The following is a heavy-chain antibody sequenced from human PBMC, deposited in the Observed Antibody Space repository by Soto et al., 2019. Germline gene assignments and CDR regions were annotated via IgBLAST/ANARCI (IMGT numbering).Heavy chain of an antibody. CDR2: VIPVFDST. CDR1: GGTLSSYA. J-gene: IGHJ6*02. V-gene: IGHV1-69*06. CDR3: ARGTLRRDGYTGDRDADYIYTMDV. D-gene: IGHD4-17*01. Sequence: QVQVVQSGPEVKNPGSSVKVSCKASGGTLSSYAINWVRQAPGQGLEWVGGVIPVFDSTKYAQKFQGRVTITADNSRSTVYLELTALRFDDTAVYYCARGTLRRDGYTGDRDADYIYTMDVWGQGTTVTVS.